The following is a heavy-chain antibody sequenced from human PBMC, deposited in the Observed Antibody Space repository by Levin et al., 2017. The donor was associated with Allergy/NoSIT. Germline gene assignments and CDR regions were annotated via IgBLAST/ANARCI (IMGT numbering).Heavy chain of an antibody. V-gene: IGHV3-9*01. CDR1: GFTFDDYA. CDR3: AKGRGAYYYDSSGYWYYFDY. Sequence: GGSLRLSCAASGFTFDDYAMHWVRQAPGKGLEWVSGISWNSGSIGYADSVKGRFTISRDNAKNSLYLQMNSLRAEDTALYYCAKGRGAYYYDSSGYWYYFDYWGQGTLVTVSS. J-gene: IGHJ4*02. D-gene: IGHD3-22*01. CDR2: ISWNSGSI.